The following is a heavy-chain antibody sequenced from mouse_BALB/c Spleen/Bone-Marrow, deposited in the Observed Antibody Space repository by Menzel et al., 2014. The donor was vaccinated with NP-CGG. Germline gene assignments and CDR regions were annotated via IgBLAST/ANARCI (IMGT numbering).Heavy chain of an antibody. J-gene: IGHJ3*01. CDR2: ISNGGGST. D-gene: IGHD2-4*01. CDR3: ARHNYDETWFAY. V-gene: IGHV5-12*01. CDR1: GFTFSDYY. Sequence: EVQVVESGGGLVQPGGSLKLSCAPSGFTFSDYYMYWVRPTPEKRLEWVAYISNGGGSTYYPDTVKGRFTISRDNAKNTLYLQMSRLKSEDTAMYYCARHNYDETWFAYWGQGTLVTVSA.